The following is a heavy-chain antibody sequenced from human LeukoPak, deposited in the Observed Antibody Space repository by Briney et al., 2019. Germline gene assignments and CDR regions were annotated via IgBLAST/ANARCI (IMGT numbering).Heavy chain of an antibody. CDR1: GGSFSGYY. V-gene: IGHV4-34*01. J-gene: IGHJ3*02. CDR2: INHSGST. D-gene: IGHD2-15*01. Sequence: PSETLSLTCAVYGGSFSGYYWSWIRQPPGKGLEWIGEINHSGSTNYNPSLKSRVTISVDTSKNQFSLKLSSVTAADTAVYYCARGEKWYDAFDIWGQGTMVTVFS. CDR3: ARGEKWYDAFDI.